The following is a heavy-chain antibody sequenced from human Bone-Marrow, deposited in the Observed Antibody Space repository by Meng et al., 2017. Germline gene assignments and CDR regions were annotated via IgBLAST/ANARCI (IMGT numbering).Heavy chain of an antibody. CDR2: IYHSGRT. CDR3: ARDLPYASGAGGFDP. J-gene: IGHJ5*02. V-gene: IGHV4-4*02. CDR1: GGSITSTNW. Sequence: QVHLQESGPGLVKPSGTLSLTCTVSGGSITSTNWWIWVRQPPGEGLEWIGEIYHSGRTNHNPSLKSRVTISLDKSKNQFSLKLTSVTAADTAVYYCARDLPYASGAGGFDPWGQGTLVTVSS. D-gene: IGHD3-10*01.